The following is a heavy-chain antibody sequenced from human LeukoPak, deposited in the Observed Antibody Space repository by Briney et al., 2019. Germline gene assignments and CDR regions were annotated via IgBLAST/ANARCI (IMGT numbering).Heavy chain of an antibody. CDR2: IQSDGSGT. D-gene: IGHD2-8*02. J-gene: IGHJ4*02. CDR3: ARDITGSIDH. Sequence: GGSLRLSCTPSGYVFSKYWTLWVRHAPEEGLEWVSHIQSDGSGTTYTHSMKGRFIISRDNAKNTLYLQMTSLTAEETAVYYCARDITGSIDHWGQGTLVTVSS. V-gene: IGHV3-74*01. CDR1: GYVFSKYW.